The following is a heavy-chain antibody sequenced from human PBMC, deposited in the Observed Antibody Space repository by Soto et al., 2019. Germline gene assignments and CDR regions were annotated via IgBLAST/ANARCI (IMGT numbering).Heavy chain of an antibody. CDR1: GYTFTGYY. CDR2: INPNSGGT. Sequence: ASVKVSCKASGYTFTGYYMHWVRQAPGQGLEWMGWINPNSGGTNYAQKFQGWVTMTRDTSISTAYMELSRLRSDDTAVYYCARDLVGVTPFGGYYYYVMDVWGQGTTVTVSS. CDR3: ARDLVGVTPFGGYYYYVMDV. V-gene: IGHV1-2*04. J-gene: IGHJ6*02. D-gene: IGHD1-26*01.